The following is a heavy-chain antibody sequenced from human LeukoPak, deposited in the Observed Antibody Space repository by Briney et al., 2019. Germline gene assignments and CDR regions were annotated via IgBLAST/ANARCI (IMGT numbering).Heavy chain of an antibody. CDR1: GGSITSSSYY. CDR2: IYYSGST. D-gene: IGHD1-26*01. Sequence: PSETLSDTCAVSGGSITSSSYYWGWIRQPPGKGLEWIGYIYYSGSTYYNPSLKGRVTISADTAKNQFSLQLSSVTAADTAVYYCAGPPYSGSYFGAFDMWGQERMVTVSS. V-gene: IGHV4-39*01. CDR3: AGPPYSGSYFGAFDM. J-gene: IGHJ3*02.